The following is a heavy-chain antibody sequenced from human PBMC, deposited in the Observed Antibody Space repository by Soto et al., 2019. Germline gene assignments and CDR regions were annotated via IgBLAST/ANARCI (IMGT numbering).Heavy chain of an antibody. J-gene: IGHJ6*02. Sequence: PGESLKISCKGSGYIFTTYWIGWVRQMPGKGLEWMGIIYPGDSDTRYSPSFQGQVTISADKSISTAYLQWNSLKASDTAMYYCARNGLRPNFSGYHYGMDVWGQGTTVPVSS. CDR3: ARNGLRPNFSGYHYGMDV. V-gene: IGHV5-51*01. CDR1: GYIFTTYW. D-gene: IGHD5-12*01. CDR2: IYPGDSDT.